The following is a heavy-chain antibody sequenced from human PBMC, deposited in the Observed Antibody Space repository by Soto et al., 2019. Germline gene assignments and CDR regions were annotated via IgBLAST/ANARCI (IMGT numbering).Heavy chain of an antibody. CDR2: IYTSGST. CDR3: ARAGVPAAISSVGYYYYYGMDV. D-gene: IGHD2-2*01. Sequence: SETLSLTCTVSGGSISSYYWSWIRQPAGKGLEWIGRIYTSGSTNYNPSLKSRVTMSVDTSKNQFSLKLSSVTAADTAVYYCARAGVPAAISSVGYYYYYGMDVWGQGTTGTVSS. J-gene: IGHJ6*02. V-gene: IGHV4-4*07. CDR1: GGSISSYY.